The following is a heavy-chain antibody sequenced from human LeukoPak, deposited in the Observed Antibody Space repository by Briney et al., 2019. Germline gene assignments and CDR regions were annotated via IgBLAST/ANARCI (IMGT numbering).Heavy chain of an antibody. J-gene: IGHJ4*02. V-gene: IGHV3-15*01. Sequence: GGSLRLSCAASGFTFTNAWMSWVRQAPGKGVEWVGRSKSKNDGGTTDHAAPVKGRFTISRDDSKNTLYLQMNSLKTDDTAVYYCTTGMAKTTLPFDYWGQGTLVTVSS. CDR2: SKSKNDGGTT. CDR1: GFTFTNAW. D-gene: IGHD5-12*01. CDR3: TTGMAKTTLPFDY.